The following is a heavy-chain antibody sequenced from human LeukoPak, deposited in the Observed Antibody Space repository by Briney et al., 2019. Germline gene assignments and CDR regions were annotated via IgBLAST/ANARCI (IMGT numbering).Heavy chain of an antibody. Sequence: PSETLSLTCAVYGGSFSGYYWSWIRQPPGKGLEWIGEINHRGSTNYIPSLKSRVTISVDTSKNRFSLKLTSLTAADTAVYYCARLSYYGDYGPIDYWGQGTLVTVSS. J-gene: IGHJ4*02. V-gene: IGHV4-34*01. D-gene: IGHD4-17*01. CDR3: ARLSYYGDYGPIDY. CDR2: INHRGST. CDR1: GGSFSGYY.